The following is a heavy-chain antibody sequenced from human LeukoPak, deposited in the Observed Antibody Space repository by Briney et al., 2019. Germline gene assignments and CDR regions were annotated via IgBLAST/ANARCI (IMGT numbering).Heavy chain of an antibody. CDR1: GYTFTSYD. CDR3: ARGVSSSGYYPELGD. J-gene: IGHJ4*02. V-gene: IGHV1-8*01. CDR2: MNPNSGNT. D-gene: IGHD3-22*01. Sequence: AASVKVSCKASGYTFTSYDINWVRQATGQGLEWMGWMNPNSGNTGYAQKFQGRVTMTRNTSISTAYMELSSLRSEDTAVYYCARGVSSSGYYPELGDWGPGALVTVSS.